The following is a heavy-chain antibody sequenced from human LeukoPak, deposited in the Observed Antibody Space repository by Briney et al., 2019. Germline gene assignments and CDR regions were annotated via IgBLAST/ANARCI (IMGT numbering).Heavy chain of an antibody. CDR2: INHSGST. J-gene: IGHJ4*02. D-gene: IGHD1-14*01. CDR1: GGSFSGYY. Sequence: SETLSLTCAVYGGSFSGYYWSWIRQPPGKGLEWIGEINHSGSTNYNPSLKSRVTISVDTSKNQFSLKLSSVTAADTAVYYCARPASSRMYNVGGGAPFDYWGQGTLVTVSS. CDR3: ARPASSRMYNVGGGAPFDY. V-gene: IGHV4-34*01.